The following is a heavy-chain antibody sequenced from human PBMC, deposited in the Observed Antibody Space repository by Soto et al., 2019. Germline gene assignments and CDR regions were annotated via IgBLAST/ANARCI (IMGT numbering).Heavy chain of an antibody. CDR1: GGSISSGGYY. CDR2: IYYSGST. Sequence: QVQLQESGPGLVKPSQTLSLTCTVSGGSISSGGYYWSWIRQHPGKGLEWIGYIYYSGSTYYNPSLKSRVTMSVDTSKNQFSLKLSSVTAADTAVYYXXXXXXXXXXXXXXXXDVWGQGTTVTVSS. J-gene: IGHJ6*02. CDR3: XXXXXXXXXXXXXXXDV. V-gene: IGHV4-31*03.